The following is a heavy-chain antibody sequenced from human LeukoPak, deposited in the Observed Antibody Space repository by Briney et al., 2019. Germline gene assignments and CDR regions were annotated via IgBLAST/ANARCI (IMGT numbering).Heavy chain of an antibody. D-gene: IGHD5-18*01. CDR2: ISAYNGNT. CDR3: ARSDTAISRFDY. CDR1: GYTFTSYG. Sequence: ASVKVSCKASGYTFTSYGISWVRLAPGQGLEWMGWISAYNGNTNNAQKLQGRVTMTTDTSTSTAYMELRSLRSDDTAVYYCARSDTAISRFDYWGQGTLVTVSS. V-gene: IGHV1-18*01. J-gene: IGHJ4*02.